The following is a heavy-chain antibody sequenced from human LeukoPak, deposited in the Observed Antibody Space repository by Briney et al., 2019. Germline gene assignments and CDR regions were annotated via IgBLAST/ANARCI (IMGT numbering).Heavy chain of an antibody. CDR3: ARSGLGYCSGGSCYDY. CDR2: ISSSSSYI. CDR1: GFTFSSYS. J-gene: IGHJ4*02. V-gene: IGHV3-21*04. Sequence: GGSLRLSCAASGFTFSSYSMNWVRQAPGKGLEWVSSISSSSSYIYYADSVKGRFTISRDNAKNSLYLQMSSLRAEDTAVYYCARSGLGYCSGGSCYDYWGQGTLVTVSS. D-gene: IGHD2-15*01.